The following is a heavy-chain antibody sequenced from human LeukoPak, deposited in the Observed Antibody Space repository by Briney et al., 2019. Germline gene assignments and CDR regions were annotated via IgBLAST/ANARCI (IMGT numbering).Heavy chain of an antibody. Sequence: GGSLRLSCAASGFTFDAYTMHWVRQAPGKGLEWVSLISWDGTTAYYADSMKGRFTISRDNTKNSLYLDLTSLRTDDTALYYCAKDERRIAATGSWGFDHWGQGTLVTVSS. CDR3: AKDERRIAATGSWGFDH. J-gene: IGHJ4*02. CDR1: GFTFDAYT. CDR2: ISWDGTTA. V-gene: IGHV3-43*01. D-gene: IGHD6-13*01.